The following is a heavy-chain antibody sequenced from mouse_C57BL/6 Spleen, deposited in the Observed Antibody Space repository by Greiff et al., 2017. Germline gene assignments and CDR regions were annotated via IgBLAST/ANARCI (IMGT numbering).Heavy chain of an antibody. CDR3: ARGDDYDAGLAY. D-gene: IGHD2-4*01. CDR2: ISDGGSYT. V-gene: IGHV5-4*01. CDR1: GFTFSSYA. J-gene: IGHJ3*01. Sequence: EVHLVESGGGLVKPGGSLKLSCAASGFTFSSYAMSWVRQTPEKRLEWVATISDGGSYTYYPDNVKGRFTISRDNAKNNLYLQMSHLKSEDTAMYYCARGDDYDAGLAYWGQGTLVTVSA.